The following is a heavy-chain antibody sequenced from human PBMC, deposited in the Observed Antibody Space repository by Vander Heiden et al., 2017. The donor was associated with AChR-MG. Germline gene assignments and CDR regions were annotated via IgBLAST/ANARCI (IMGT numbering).Heavy chain of an antibody. CDR3: ARGEFKPSGTNWFDP. CDR1: GGSFSGYY. V-gene: IGHV4-34*01. J-gene: IGHJ5*02. CDR2: INHSGST. D-gene: IGHD3-10*01. Sequence: VQLQQWGAGPLKPSATLSLTCAVYGGSFSGYYWRWIRQPPGKGLEWIGEINHSGSTNYNPSLKSRVTISVDTSKNQFSLKLSSVTAADTAVYYCARGEFKPSGTNWFDPWGQGTLVTVSS.